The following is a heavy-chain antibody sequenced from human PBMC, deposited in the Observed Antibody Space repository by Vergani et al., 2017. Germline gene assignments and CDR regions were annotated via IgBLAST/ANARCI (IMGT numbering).Heavy chain of an antibody. CDR1: GYTFTSYG. Sequence: QVQLVQSGAEVKKPGASVKVSCKASGYTFTSYGISWVRQAPGQGLEWMGWISAYNGNTNYAQKLQGRVTMTTDTSTSTAYMELRSLRSDDTAVYYCARLLGYCSSTSCYYAELWFDPWGQGTLVTVSS. D-gene: IGHD2-2*01. J-gene: IGHJ5*02. CDR3: ARLLGYCSSTSCYYAELWFDP. V-gene: IGHV1-18*01. CDR2: ISAYNGNT.